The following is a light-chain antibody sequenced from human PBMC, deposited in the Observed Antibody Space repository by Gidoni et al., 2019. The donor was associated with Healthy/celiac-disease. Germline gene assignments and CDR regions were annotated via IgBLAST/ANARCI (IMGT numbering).Light chain of an antibody. CDR3: QQYGSSPLT. J-gene: IGKJ4*01. Sequence: EMVLTQPPGTLSLSPGARATLSCRATQSVSSSYLAWYQQKPGQAPRLLIYGSSSRATGIPDRFSGSGSGTDFTLTISRLEPEDFAVYYCQQYGSSPLTFGGGTKVEIK. CDR1: QSVSSSY. CDR2: GSS. V-gene: IGKV3-20*01.